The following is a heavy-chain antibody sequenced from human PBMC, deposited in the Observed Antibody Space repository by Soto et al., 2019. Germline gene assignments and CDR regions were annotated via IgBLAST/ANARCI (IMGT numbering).Heavy chain of an antibody. CDR2: IYYSGST. Sequence: QVQLQESGPGLVKPSQTLSLTCTVSGGSISIGGYYWSWIRQHPGQGLERIGSIYYSGSTYYNPSLKSRVTIAVATSKHQFSLKLSSVTAADTAVNYWAREIDSSTSSSWFDPWGQGTLVTVSS. CDR1: GGSISIGGYY. J-gene: IGHJ5*02. CDR3: AREIDSSTSSSWFDP. D-gene: IGHD2-2*01. V-gene: IGHV4-31*03.